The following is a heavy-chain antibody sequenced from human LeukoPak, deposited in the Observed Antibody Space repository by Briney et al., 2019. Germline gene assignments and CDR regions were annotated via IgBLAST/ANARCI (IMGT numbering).Heavy chain of an antibody. CDR2: ISTSGGNT. CDR1: GFTFSRFS. CDR3: ARYRAFDI. D-gene: IGHD1-14*01. Sequence: GGSLRLSCAASGFTFSRFSMNWVRQAPGKGLEWISAISTSGGNTFYADSVKGRFTISRDNSKSTLSLQMNSLRAEDTAVYYCARYRAFDIRGQGIMVTVSS. J-gene: IGHJ3*02. V-gene: IGHV3-23*01.